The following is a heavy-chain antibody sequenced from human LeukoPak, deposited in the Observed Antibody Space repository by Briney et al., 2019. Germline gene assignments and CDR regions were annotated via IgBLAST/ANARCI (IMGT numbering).Heavy chain of an antibody. CDR1: GYTFTTYY. V-gene: IGHV1-46*01. CDR2: ISPSGAIT. CDR3: ARVNAIYYYGSGNMDV. D-gene: IGHD3-10*01. J-gene: IGHJ6*03. Sequence: ASVKVSCKASGYTFTTYYIHWVRQAPGQGLEWMGIISPSGAITSYAQKFQGRATMTSDMSTRTVYMELSSLRSEDTAVYYCARVNAIYYYGSGNMDVWGKGTTVTVSS.